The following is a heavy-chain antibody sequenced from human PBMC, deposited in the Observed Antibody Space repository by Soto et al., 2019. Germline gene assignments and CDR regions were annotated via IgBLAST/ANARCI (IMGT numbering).Heavy chain of an antibody. CDR1: GNSGSSNKVA. D-gene: IGHD1-1*01. CDR3: ARVINSAIDI. J-gene: IGHJ3*02. V-gene: IGHV6-1*01. Sequence: SQTLSLTCVISGNSGSSNKVAWNWIRQSPSRGLEWLGRTYYRSKWYNNYAVSVKSRTTINADTSKNQLSLQLASVTPEDTAVYYCARVINSAIDIWGQGTMVTVSS. CDR2: TYYRSKWYN.